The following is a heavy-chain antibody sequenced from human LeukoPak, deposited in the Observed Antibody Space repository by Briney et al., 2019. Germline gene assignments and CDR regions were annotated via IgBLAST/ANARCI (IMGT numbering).Heavy chain of an antibody. D-gene: IGHD3-9*01. J-gene: IGHJ6*03. CDR3: ASLYYDILTGYRAYHMDV. CDR1: GGTFSSYA. V-gene: IGHV1-69*05. CDR2: IIHIFGTA. Sequence: SVKVSCKASGGTFSSYAISWVRQAPGQGLEWMGRIIHIFGTANYAQKFQGRVTITTDESTSTAYMELSSLRSEDTAVYYCASLYYDILTGYRAYHMDVWGKGTTVTVSS.